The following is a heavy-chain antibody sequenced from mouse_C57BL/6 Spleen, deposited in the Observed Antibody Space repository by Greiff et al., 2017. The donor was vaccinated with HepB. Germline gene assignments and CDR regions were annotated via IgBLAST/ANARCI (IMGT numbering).Heavy chain of an antibody. J-gene: IGHJ4*01. CDR3: ARSTVAAMDY. CDR1: GYTLTSYW. V-gene: IGHV1-64*01. D-gene: IGHD1-1*01. CDR2: IHPNSGST. Sequence: VQLQQPGAELVKPGASVKLSCKASGYTLTSYWMHWVKQRPGQGLEWIGRIHPNSGSTNYNEKFKSKATLTEDKSSSTAYMQLSSLTSEDSAVYYCARSTVAAMDYWGQGTSVTVSS.